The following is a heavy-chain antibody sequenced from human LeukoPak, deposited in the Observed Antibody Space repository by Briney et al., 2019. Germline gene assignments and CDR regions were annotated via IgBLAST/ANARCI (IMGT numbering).Heavy chain of an antibody. Sequence: ESGPALVKPTQTLTLTCTFSGFSLSTTGMCVSWIRQPPGKALEWLALIDWDDDKYYSTSLKTRLTISKDTSKIQVVRTMTNMDPVDTATYYCARIRSSSFYGMDVWGQGTTVTVSS. CDR1: GFSLSTTGMC. CDR2: IDWDDDK. D-gene: IGHD6-13*01. V-gene: IGHV2-70*01. CDR3: ARIRSSSFYGMDV. J-gene: IGHJ6*02.